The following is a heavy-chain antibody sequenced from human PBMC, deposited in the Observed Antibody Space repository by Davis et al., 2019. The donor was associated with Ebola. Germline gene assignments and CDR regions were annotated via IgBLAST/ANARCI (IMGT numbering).Heavy chain of an antibody. CDR2: IRSKAYGGTT. Sequence: GESLKISCTASGFTFGDYAMSWVRQAPGKGLEWVGFIRSKAYGGTTEYAASVKGRFTISRDDSKSIAYLQMNSLKTEDTAVYYCTRAGVIVGATMENYWGQGTLVTVSS. CDR1: GFTFGDYA. V-gene: IGHV3-49*04. D-gene: IGHD1-26*01. CDR3: TRAGVIVGATMENY. J-gene: IGHJ4*02.